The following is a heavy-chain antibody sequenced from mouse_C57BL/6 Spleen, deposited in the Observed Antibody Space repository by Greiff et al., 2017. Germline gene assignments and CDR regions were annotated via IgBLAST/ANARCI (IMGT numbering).Heavy chain of an antibody. CDR1: GYTFTSYW. CDR3: ARWYYGSSSYAMDY. J-gene: IGHJ4*01. V-gene: IGHV1-69*01. D-gene: IGHD1-1*01. CDR2: IDPSDSYT. Sequence: QVQLQQPGAELVMPGASVKLSCKASGYTFTSYWMHWVKQRPGQGLEWIGEIDPSDSYTTSNQKFKGKSTLTVDKSSSTAYMQLSSLTSEDSSVYYCARWYYGSSSYAMDYWGQGTSVTVSS.